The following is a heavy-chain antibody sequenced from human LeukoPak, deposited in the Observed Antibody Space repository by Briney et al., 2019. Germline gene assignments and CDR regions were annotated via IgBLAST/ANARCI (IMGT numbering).Heavy chain of an antibody. Sequence: GGSLRLSCAASGFTFSNAWMSWVRQAPGKGLEWVGRIKSKTDGGTTDYAAPVKGRFTISGDDSKNTLYLQMNSLKTEDTAVYYCTTEGRIAVDYYGMDVWGQGTTVTVSS. CDR1: GFTFSNAW. D-gene: IGHD6-19*01. CDR2: IKSKTDGGTT. V-gene: IGHV3-15*01. J-gene: IGHJ6*02. CDR3: TTEGRIAVDYYGMDV.